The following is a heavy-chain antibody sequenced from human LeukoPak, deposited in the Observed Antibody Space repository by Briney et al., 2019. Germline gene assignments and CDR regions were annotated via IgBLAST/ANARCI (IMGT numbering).Heavy chain of an antibody. CDR3: ARDEYCSGGSCYRAHAFDI. D-gene: IGHD2-15*01. Sequence: PSETLSLTCTVSGGSISSGGYYRSWIRQHPGKGLEWIGYIYYSGSTYYNPSLKSRVTISVDTSKNQFSLKLSSVTAGDTAVYYCARDEYCSGGSCYRAHAFDIWGQGTMVTVSS. J-gene: IGHJ3*02. CDR2: IYYSGST. V-gene: IGHV4-31*03. CDR1: GGSISSGGYY.